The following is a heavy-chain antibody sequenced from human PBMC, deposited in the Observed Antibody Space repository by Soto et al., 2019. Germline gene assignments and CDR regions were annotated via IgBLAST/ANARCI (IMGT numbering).Heavy chain of an antibody. V-gene: IGHV3-23*01. D-gene: IGHD4-4*01. CDR2: ISGSGGST. CDR3: STTLYSNYVPPEGY. CDR1: GFTFSTYT. Sequence: EVQLSESGGRLVQPGGSLRLSCAASGFTFSTYTMSWVRQAPGKGLEWVSRISGSGGSTYYADSVKGRFTISRDNSKNTLYLLMNSLRAEDTALYYCSTTLYSNYVPPEGYWGQGTLVTVSS. J-gene: IGHJ4*02.